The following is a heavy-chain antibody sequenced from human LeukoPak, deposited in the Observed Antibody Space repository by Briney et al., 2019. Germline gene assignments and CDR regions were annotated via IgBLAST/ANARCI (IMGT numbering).Heavy chain of an antibody. CDR1: GFTFSSYG. CDR3: ASSGSYRFDY. V-gene: IGHV3-33*01. Sequence: GGSLRLSCAASGFTFSSYGMHWVRQAPGKGLEWVAVIWYDGSNKYYADSVKGRFTISRDNSKNTLYLQMNSLGDEDTAVYYCASSGSYRFDYWGQGTLVTVSS. D-gene: IGHD1-26*01. J-gene: IGHJ4*02. CDR2: IWYDGSNK.